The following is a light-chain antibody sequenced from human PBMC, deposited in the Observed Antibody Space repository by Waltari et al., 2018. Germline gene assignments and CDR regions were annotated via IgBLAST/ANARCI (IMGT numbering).Light chain of an antibody. CDR2: FND. V-gene: IGLV1-44*01. CDR1: NSNIGSHA. J-gene: IGLJ2*01. CDR3: AAWDDGYVV. Sequence: QSVLTQPPSASGSPGQMVTISCSGGNSNIGSHALNWFHQLPGTAPKLVIYFNDQRPSGVPDRFSASRSGTSASLAISGLQSEDEGDYYCAAWDDGYVVFGGGTKLTVL.